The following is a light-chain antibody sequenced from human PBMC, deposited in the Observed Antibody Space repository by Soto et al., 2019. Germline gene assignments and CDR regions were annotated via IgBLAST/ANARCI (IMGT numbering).Light chain of an antibody. J-gene: IGLJ1*01. Sequence: QSALTQPASVSGSPGQSITISCTGTSSDVGGYNYVSWYQQHPGKAPKLMIYEVSSRPSGVSNRFSGSKSVNTPSLTISGNQDEDEADYYCSSYTSSSNYVFGTGTKF. CDR1: SSDVGGYNY. V-gene: IGLV2-14*01. CDR2: EVS. CDR3: SSYTSSSNYV.